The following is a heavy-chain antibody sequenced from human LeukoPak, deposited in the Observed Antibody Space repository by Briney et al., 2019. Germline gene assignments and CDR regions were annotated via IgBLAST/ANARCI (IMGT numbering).Heavy chain of an antibody. J-gene: IGHJ6*02. CDR2: ISAYNGNT. D-gene: IGHD5-18*01. CDR3: AREGYSYGPSTRYYYYGMDV. CDR1: GYTFTSHG. V-gene: IGHV1-18*01. Sequence: ASVKVSCKASGYTFTSHGISWVRQAPGQGLEWMGWISAYNGNTNYAQKLQGRVTMTTDTSTSTAYMELRSLRSDDTAVYYCAREGYSYGPSTRYYYYGMDVWGQGTTVTVSS.